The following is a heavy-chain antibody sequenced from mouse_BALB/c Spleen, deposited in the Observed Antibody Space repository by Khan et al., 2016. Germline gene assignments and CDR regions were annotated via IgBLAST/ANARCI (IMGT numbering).Heavy chain of an antibody. D-gene: IGHD2-3*01. CDR3: TIPLYLSSYAMYS. CDR2: INPSNGGT. CDR1: GYTFTSYY. V-gene: IGHV1S81*02. J-gene: IGHJ4*01. Sequence: QVQLQQSGAELVKPGASVKLSCKASGYTFTSYYMYWVKQRPGQGLEWIGEINPSNGGTNFNEKFKSKATLTVDKSSSTAYMQRSSLTSDDSAVSYFTIPLYLSSYAMYSWGQRTSVTVSS.